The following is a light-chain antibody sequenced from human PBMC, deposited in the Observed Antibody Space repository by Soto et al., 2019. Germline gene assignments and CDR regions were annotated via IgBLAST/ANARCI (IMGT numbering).Light chain of an antibody. Sequence: QSVLTQSPAASASLGASVKLTCTLSSGHTNYAIAWHQQRPDKSPRYLMKLNGDGSQTKGGGIPDRFSGSSSGAERYLTISSLQSEDEADYYCQTWGTGTVVFGGGTKLTVL. J-gene: IGLJ2*01. V-gene: IGLV4-69*02. CDR1: SGHTNYA. CDR3: QTWGTGTVV. CDR2: LNGDGSQ.